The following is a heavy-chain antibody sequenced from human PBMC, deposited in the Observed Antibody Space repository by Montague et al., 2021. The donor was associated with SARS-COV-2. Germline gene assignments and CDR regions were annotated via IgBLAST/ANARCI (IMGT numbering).Heavy chain of an antibody. J-gene: IGHJ4*02. Sequence: SLRLSCAASGFTFSSYAMHWVRQAPGKGLEWVAVISYDGSNKYYADSVKGRFTISRDNSKNTLYLQMNSLRAEDTAVYYCASELADYGDFDYWGQGTLVTGAS. V-gene: IGHV3-30-3*01. CDR2: ISYDGSNK. CDR3: ASELADYGDFDY. D-gene: IGHD4-17*01. CDR1: GFTFSSYA.